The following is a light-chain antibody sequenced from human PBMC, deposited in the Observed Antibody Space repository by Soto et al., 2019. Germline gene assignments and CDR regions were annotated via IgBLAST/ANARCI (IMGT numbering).Light chain of an antibody. CDR2: ASS. Sequence: DIQLTQSPSFLSASVGDRVTITCRASQDINAYLAWYQQKPGKAPKLLIFASSTLQHGVPSRFSGSGSGTEFTVTITSLQPEDCATYYCQQRKSYPITFGQGTRLEIK. V-gene: IGKV1-9*01. CDR1: QDINAY. J-gene: IGKJ5*01. CDR3: QQRKSYPIT.